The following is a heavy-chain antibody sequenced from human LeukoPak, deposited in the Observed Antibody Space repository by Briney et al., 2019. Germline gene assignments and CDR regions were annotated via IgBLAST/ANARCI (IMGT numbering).Heavy chain of an antibody. V-gene: IGHV3-7*04. CDR1: GFTFGTYW. CDR3: VRDIDH. Sequence: PGGSLRLSCAASGFTFGTYWMSWVRQAPGKGLEWVANINEDGSQKDYVDSVKGRFTISRENAKDSLYLQMSRLRAEDAAIYYCVRDIDHWGQGTLVTVSS. J-gene: IGHJ4*02. CDR2: INEDGSQK.